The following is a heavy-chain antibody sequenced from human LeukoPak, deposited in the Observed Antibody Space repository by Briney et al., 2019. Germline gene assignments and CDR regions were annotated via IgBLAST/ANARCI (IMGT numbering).Heavy chain of an antibody. V-gene: IGHV1-2*02. CDR3: VSNQPYYCSGGSCYSNYYYYYMDV. J-gene: IGHJ6*03. CDR1: GYTFTGYY. CDR2: INPNSGGT. Sequence: ASVKVSCKASGYTFTGYYMHWVRQAPGQGLEWMGWINPNSGGTNYAQKFQGRVTMTRDTSISTAYMELSRLRSDDTAVYYCVSNQPYYCSGGSCYSNYYYYYMDVWGKGTTVTVSS. D-gene: IGHD2-15*01.